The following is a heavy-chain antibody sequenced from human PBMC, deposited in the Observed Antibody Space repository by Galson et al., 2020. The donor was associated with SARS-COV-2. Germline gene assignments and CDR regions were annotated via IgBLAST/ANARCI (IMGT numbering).Heavy chain of an antibody. D-gene: IGHD3-9*01. V-gene: IGHV2-70*11. CDR1: GFSLSTSGMC. CDR2: IDWDDDK. Sequence: SGPTLVKPTQTLTLTCTFSGFSLSTSGMCVSWIRQPPGKALEWLARIDWDDDKYYSTSLKTRLTISKDTSKNQVVLTMTNMDPVDTATYYCARSHYDILTGYQEGFDYWGQGILVTVSS. CDR3: ARSHYDILTGYQEGFDY. J-gene: IGHJ4*02.